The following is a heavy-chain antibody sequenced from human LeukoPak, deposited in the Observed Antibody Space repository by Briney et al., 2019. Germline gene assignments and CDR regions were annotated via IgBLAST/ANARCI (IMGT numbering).Heavy chain of an antibody. D-gene: IGHD3-10*01. V-gene: IGHV1-69*04. CDR1: GGTFSSYA. J-gene: IGHJ4*02. Sequence: ASVKVSCKASGGTFSSYAISWVRQAPGQGLEWMGRIIPILGIANYAQKFQGRVTITADKSTSTAYMELSSLRSEDTAVYYCARGTTMVRGVPFNWGQGTLVTVSS. CDR2: IIPILGIA. CDR3: ARGTTMVRGVPFN.